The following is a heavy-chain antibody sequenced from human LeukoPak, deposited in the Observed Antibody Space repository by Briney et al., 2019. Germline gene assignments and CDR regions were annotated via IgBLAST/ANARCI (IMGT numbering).Heavy chain of an antibody. Sequence: ASVKVSCKASGYTFTTYGIAWVRQAPGQGPEWMGWISPYSGKTNYAQNLQGRVTMTTDTSTTTAYMELRSLRSDDTAVYYCASTPEVVVPAAMYSGAYWGQGTLVTVSS. J-gene: IGHJ4*02. CDR2: ISPYSGKT. CDR1: GYTFTTYG. CDR3: ASTPEVVVPAAMYSGAY. D-gene: IGHD2-2*01. V-gene: IGHV1-18*01.